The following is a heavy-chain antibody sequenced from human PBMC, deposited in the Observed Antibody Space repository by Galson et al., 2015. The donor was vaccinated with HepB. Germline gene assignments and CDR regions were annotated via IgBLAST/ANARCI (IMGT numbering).Heavy chain of an antibody. J-gene: IGHJ6*02. Sequence: LRLSCAASGFTFSSYAMSWVRQAPGKGLEWVSSISGSGGRTYYADSVKGRFTISRDNSKNTLYLQMNSLRAEDTAVYYCAKDSYAFSSGYPDVWGQGTTVTVSS. CDR3: AKDSYAFSSGYPDV. D-gene: IGHD3/OR15-3a*01. V-gene: IGHV3-23*01. CDR2: ISGSGGRT. CDR1: GFTFSSYA.